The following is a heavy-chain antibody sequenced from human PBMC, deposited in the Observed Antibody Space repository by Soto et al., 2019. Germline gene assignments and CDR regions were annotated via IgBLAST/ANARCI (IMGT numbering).Heavy chain of an antibody. CDR2: ISAYNGNT. D-gene: IGHD3-10*01. J-gene: IGHJ4*02. Sequence: QVQLVQSGAEVKKPGASVKVSCKASGYTFTSYGISWVRQAPGQGLAWMGWISAYNGNTNYAQKLQGRVTMTTDTSTSTAYMELRSLRSDDTAVYYCAREGSITMVRGVIITLDYWGQGTLGTVSS. CDR3: AREGSITMVRGVIITLDY. V-gene: IGHV1-18*01. CDR1: GYTFTSYG.